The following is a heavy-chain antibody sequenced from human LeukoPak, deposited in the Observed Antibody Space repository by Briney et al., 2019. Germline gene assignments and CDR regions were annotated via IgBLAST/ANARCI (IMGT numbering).Heavy chain of an antibody. D-gene: IGHD6-13*01. CDR2: IIPIFGTA. Sequence: ASVKVSCKASGGTFSSYAISWVRQAPGQGLEWMGGIIPIFGTANYAQKFQGRVTITADESTSTAYMELSSLRSEDTAVYYCARVGTPYSSSRWYFDYWGQGTLVTVSS. CDR1: GGTFSSYA. CDR3: ARVGTPYSSSRWYFDY. V-gene: IGHV1-69*13. J-gene: IGHJ4*02.